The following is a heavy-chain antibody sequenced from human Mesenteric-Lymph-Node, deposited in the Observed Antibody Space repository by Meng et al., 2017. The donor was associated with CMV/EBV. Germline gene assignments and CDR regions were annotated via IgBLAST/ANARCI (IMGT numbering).Heavy chain of an antibody. D-gene: IGHD2-21*01. J-gene: IGHJ6*02. CDR1: GFTFNSYA. CDR2: IKQDGTER. CDR3: VRQKCGGDCDMDV. V-gene: IGHV3-7*01. Sequence: GESLKISCAASGFTFNSYAMTWARQAPGKGLQWVANIKQDGTERYYVDSVKGRFTISRDNAKNSLYLQMDSLRVEDTAVYYCVRQKCGGDCDMDVWGQGTTVTVSS.